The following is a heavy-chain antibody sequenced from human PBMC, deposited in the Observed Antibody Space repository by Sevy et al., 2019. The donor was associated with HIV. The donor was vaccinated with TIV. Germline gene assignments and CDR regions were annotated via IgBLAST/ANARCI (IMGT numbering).Heavy chain of an antibody. CDR3: ATSGGET. J-gene: IGHJ5*02. CDR1: GFTFSSYW. V-gene: IGHV3-7*01. D-gene: IGHD3-16*01. Sequence: GGSLRLSCAASGFTFSSYWMNWIRQAPGKGLEWVANIKQDGSEKYYVDSVKGRFTISRDNAKNSLYLEMTTLRAEDTAVYYCATSGGETWGQGTLVTVSS. CDR2: IKQDGSEK.